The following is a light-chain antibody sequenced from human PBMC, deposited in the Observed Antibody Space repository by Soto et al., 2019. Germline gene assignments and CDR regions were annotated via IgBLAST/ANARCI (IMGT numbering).Light chain of an antibody. CDR1: QSVSSSY. CDR3: QQYGSSPTWT. V-gene: IGKV3-20*01. J-gene: IGKJ1*01. CDR2: GAS. Sequence: EIVLTQSPGTLSFSPGERATLSCRASQSVSSSYLAWYQQTPGQAPRPLIYGASSRATGIPDRFRGSGSGTDFTLTISRLEPADFAVYYYQQYGSSPTWTFGQGTKVEIK.